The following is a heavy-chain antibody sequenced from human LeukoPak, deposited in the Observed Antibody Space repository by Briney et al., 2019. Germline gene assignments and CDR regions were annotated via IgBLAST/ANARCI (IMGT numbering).Heavy chain of an antibody. CDR3: ARDWVGYYCSGSGGDWFDP. CDR1: GYTFTSYG. V-gene: IGHV1-18*01. CDR2: ISAYNGNT. D-gene: IGHD3-10*01. J-gene: IGHJ5*02. Sequence: ASVKVSCKASGYTFTSYGISWVRQAPGQGLEWMGWISAYNGNTNYAQKLQGRVTMTTDTSTSTAYMELRSLRSDDTAVYYCARDWVGYYCSGSGGDWFDPWGRGTLVTVSS.